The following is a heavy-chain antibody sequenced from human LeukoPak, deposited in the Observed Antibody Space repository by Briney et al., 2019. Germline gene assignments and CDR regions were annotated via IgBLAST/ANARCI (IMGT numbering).Heavy chain of an antibody. Sequence: GGSLRLSCAASGFTFSSYAMSWVRQAPGKGLEWVSAISGSGGSTYYADSVKGRSTISRDNSKNTLYLQMNSLRAEDTAVYYCAKDSENTSCYNWGQGTLVTVSS. CDR3: AKDSENTSCYN. J-gene: IGHJ4*02. V-gene: IGHV3-23*01. D-gene: IGHD2-2*01. CDR1: GFTFSSYA. CDR2: ISGSGGST.